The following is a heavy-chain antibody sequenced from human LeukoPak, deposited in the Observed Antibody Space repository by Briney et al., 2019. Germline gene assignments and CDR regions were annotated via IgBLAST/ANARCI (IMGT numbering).Heavy chain of an antibody. D-gene: IGHD6-13*01. CDR1: GSIFNDFW. V-gene: IGHV3-7*01. J-gene: IGHJ4*02. Sequence: GSLRLSGTASGSIFNDFWISWVRQAPGEGLEWVANIRQDGGAKNYVDSVKGRFTISRDNAKKSLYLQMNSLRAEDTAVYYCAPPPIAATGNWGQGTLVTVSS. CDR2: IRQDGGAK. CDR3: APPPIAATGN.